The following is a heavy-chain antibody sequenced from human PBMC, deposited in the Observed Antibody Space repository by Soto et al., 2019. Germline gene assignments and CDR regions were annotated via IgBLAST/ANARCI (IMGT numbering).Heavy chain of an antibody. J-gene: IGHJ1*01. V-gene: IGHV4-39*07. CDR2: FFIGGNT. Sequence: PSETLSLTCTVSGGSISSTTYYWGWMRQPPGKGLEWIASFFIGGNTYYNPSLKSRVTISVDTSKNQFSLKLSSVTAADTAVYYCATGEGGDVLRFFDWFFWGRGTLVTVSS. D-gene: IGHD3-9*01. CDR1: GGSISSTTYY. CDR3: ATGEGGDVLRFFDWFF.